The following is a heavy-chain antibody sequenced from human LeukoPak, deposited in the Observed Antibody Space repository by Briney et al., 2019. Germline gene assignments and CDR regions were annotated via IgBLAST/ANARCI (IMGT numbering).Heavy chain of an antibody. CDR1: GFTFSIYA. D-gene: IGHD3-22*01. CDR2: ITSSGDGT. V-gene: IGHV3-23*01. Sequence: GGSLRLSCADSGFTFSIYAMSWVRQAPGKGLQWVSSITSSGDGTYYADSVKGRFTISRDNSENMLYLQTNSLRVEDTAVYFCAKDRPNYYGSNGHYYRRDGDYWGQGTLVTVSS. CDR3: AKDRPNYYGSNGHYYRRDGDY. J-gene: IGHJ4*02.